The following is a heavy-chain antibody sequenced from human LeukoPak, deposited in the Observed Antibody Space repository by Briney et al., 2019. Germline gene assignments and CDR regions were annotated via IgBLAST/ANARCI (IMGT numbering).Heavy chain of an antibody. CDR1: GGSISSYY. V-gene: IGHV4-59*12. Sequence: PSETLSLTCTVSGGSISSYYWSWIRQPPGKGLEWIGYIYYSGSTNYNPSLKSRVTISVDTSKNQFSLKLSSVTAADTAVYYCARDALYCSSTSCYVKAVDYWGQGTLVTVSS. J-gene: IGHJ4*02. CDR2: IYYSGST. D-gene: IGHD2-2*01. CDR3: ARDALYCSSTSCYVKAVDY.